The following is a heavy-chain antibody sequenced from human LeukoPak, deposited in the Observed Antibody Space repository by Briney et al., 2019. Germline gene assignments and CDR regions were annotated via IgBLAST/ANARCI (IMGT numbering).Heavy chain of an antibody. Sequence: GGSLRLSCAASGFTFSTYAMTWVRQAPGKGLEWVSDISGSGGGTYYADSVKGRFTISRDNSKNTLNLQMNSLRAEDTAVYYCAKRSDWNLLYYFDYWGQGILVTVSS. V-gene: IGHV3-23*01. CDR2: ISGSGGGT. J-gene: IGHJ4*02. D-gene: IGHD1-1*01. CDR1: GFTFSTYA. CDR3: AKRSDWNLLYYFDY.